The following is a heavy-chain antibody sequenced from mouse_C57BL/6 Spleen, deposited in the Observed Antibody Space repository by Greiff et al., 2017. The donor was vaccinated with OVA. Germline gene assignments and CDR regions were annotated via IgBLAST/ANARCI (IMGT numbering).Heavy chain of an antibody. CDR1: GYSFTSYY. CDR3: ARSSTGPGYAMDY. J-gene: IGHJ4*01. Sequence: QVQLQQSGPELVKPGASVKISCKASGYSFTSYYIHWVKQRPGQGLEWIGWIYPGSGNTKYNEKFKGKATLTADTSSSTAYMQLSSLTSEDSAVYYCARSSTGPGYAMDYWGQGTSVTVSS. CDR2: IYPGSGNT. V-gene: IGHV1-66*01. D-gene: IGHD4-1*02.